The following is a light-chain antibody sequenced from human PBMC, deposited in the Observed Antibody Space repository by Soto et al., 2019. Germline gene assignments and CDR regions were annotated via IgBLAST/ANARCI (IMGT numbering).Light chain of an antibody. Sequence: QSALTQPASVSGSPGQSITISCTGTSSDVGGYDYVSWYQLHPGKAPKLMVFEVSNRPSGVSYRFSGSKSGNTASLTISGLQSEAEADYFCSSSSISTAYIFGTGTKLTVL. V-gene: IGLV2-14*01. J-gene: IGLJ1*01. CDR1: SSDVGGYDY. CDR3: SSSSISTAYI. CDR2: EVS.